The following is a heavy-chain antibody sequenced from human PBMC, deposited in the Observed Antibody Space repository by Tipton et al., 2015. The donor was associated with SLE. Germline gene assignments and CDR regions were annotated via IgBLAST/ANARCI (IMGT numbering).Heavy chain of an antibody. CDR3: ALDGGTGSAFDY. CDR2: IFYTGTT. V-gene: IGHV4-59*01. D-gene: IGHD1-1*01. CDR1: GGSISSSY. Sequence: TLSLTCTVSGGSISSSYWSWIRQPPGKGLEWMGYIFYTGTTNYNPSLKSRVTISVDTSKKEFSLKMRFVTAADTAVYYCALDGGTGSAFDYWGQGTLVTVSS. J-gene: IGHJ4*02.